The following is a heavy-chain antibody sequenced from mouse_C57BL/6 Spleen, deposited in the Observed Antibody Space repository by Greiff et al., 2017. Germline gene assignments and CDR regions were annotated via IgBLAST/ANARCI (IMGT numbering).Heavy chain of an antibody. Sequence: DVHLVESGGGLVKPGGSLKLSCAASGFTFSSYAMSWVRQTPEKRLEWVATISDGGSYTYYPDNVKGRFTISRDNAKNNLYLQMSHLKSEDTAMYYCAREGDLGRRWYFDVWGTGTTVTVSS. D-gene: IGHD4-1*01. CDR2: ISDGGSYT. V-gene: IGHV5-4*01. J-gene: IGHJ1*03. CDR1: GFTFSSYA. CDR3: AREGDLGRRWYFDV.